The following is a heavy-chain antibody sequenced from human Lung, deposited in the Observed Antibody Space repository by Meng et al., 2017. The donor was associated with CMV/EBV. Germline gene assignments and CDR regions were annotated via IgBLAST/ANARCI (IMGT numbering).Heavy chain of an antibody. D-gene: IGHD3-10*01. J-gene: IGHJ4*02. V-gene: IGHV3-21*01. CDR1: GFAFSTYA. Sequence: GESLKISCAASGFAFSTYAMTWVRQAPGKGLEWVSSISGTFSYISYIDSVKGRFTISRDNAKNSLFLQMDSLKPEDTAIYFCAGDRKGRGLPMVRGADYWXQDTPVXVSS. CDR2: ISGTFSYI. CDR3: AGDRKGRGLPMVRGADY.